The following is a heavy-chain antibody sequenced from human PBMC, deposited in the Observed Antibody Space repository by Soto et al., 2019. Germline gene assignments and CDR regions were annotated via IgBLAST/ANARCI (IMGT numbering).Heavy chain of an antibody. J-gene: IGHJ4*02. D-gene: IGHD4-17*01. CDR2: ISGSGGST. CDR3: AKDTVSGDYGEFYFDY. V-gene: IGHV3-23*01. CDR1: GFTFSSYA. Sequence: GGSLRLSCAASGFTFSSYAMSWVRQAPGKGLEWVSAISGSGGSTYYADSVKGRFTISRDNSKNTLYLQMNSLRAEDTAVYYCAKDTVSGDYGEFYFDYWGQGTLVTVSS.